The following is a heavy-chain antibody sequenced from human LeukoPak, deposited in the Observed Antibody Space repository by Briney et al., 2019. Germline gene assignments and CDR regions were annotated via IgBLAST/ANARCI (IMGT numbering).Heavy chain of an antibody. CDR2: ISGSGGST. CDR1: GFTFSSYA. D-gene: IGHD2-2*02. J-gene: IGHJ4*02. CDR3: AKDPTYPLLYEVDY. Sequence: PGGALRLSCAASGFTFSSYAMSWVRQAPGKGLEWVSAISGSGGSTYYADSVKGRVTIARDNSKNTLYLQMNSLRAEDTAVYYCAKDPTYPLLYEVDYWGQGTLVTVSS. V-gene: IGHV3-23*01.